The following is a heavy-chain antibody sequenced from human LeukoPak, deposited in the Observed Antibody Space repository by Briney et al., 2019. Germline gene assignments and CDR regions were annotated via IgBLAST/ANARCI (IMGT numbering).Heavy chain of an antibody. CDR1: GFTFSSYA. CDR2: ISYDGSNK. D-gene: IGHD3-9*01. V-gene: IGHV3-30*04. Sequence: GRSLRLSCAASGFTFSSYAMHWVRQAPGKGLEWVAVISYDGSNKYYADSVKGRFTISRDNSKNTLYLQMNSLRAEDTVVYYCARDNVLYDILTGFDYWGQGTLVTVSS. J-gene: IGHJ4*02. CDR3: ARDNVLYDILTGFDY.